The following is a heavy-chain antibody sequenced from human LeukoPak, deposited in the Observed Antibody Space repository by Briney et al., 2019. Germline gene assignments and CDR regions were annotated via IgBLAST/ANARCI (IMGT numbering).Heavy chain of an antibody. J-gene: IGHJ6*02. CDR1: GYTFTSYY. CDR2: ISAYNGNT. Sequence: ASVKVSCKASGYTFTSYYMHWVRQAPGQGLEWMGWISAYNGNTNYAQKLQGRVTMTTDTSTSTAYMELRSLRSDDTAVYYCARESIAARSYYYYGMDVWGQGTTVTVSS. D-gene: IGHD6-6*01. V-gene: IGHV1-18*04. CDR3: ARESIAARSYYYYGMDV.